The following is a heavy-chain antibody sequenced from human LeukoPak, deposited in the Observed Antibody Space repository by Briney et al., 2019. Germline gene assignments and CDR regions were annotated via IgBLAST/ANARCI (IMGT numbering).Heavy chain of an antibody. CDR1: GGSISSYY. J-gene: IGHJ5*02. CDR2: IYYSGST. D-gene: IGHD2-2*02. Sequence: SETLSLTCTVSGGSISSYYWSWVRQPPGKGLGWVGYIYYSGSTNYNPSLKSRVTISVDTSKNQFSLKLSSVTDANTAVYYCARFTRHPYCSSTSCSTNWFDPWGQGTLVTVSS. CDR3: ARFTRHPYCSSTSCSTNWFDP. V-gene: IGHV4-59*01.